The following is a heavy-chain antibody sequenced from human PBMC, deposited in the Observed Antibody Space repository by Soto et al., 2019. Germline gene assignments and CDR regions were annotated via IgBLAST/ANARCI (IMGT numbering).Heavy chain of an antibody. CDR2: INANSGDT. D-gene: IGHD5-12*01. J-gene: IGHJ4*02. Sequence: SVKVSCKASGYTFTGYYMHWVRQAPVQGLEWMGWINANSGDTNYAQNFQDRVTMTRDTSTSTAYMELSRLRSDDTAVYYCARAKQSGYSGYNNDYWGQGTLVTVSS. CDR3: ARAKQSGYSGYNNDY. CDR1: GYTFTGYY. V-gene: IGHV1-2*02.